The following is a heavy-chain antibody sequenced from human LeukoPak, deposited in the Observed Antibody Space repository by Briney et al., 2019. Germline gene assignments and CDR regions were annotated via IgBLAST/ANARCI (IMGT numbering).Heavy chain of an antibody. CDR1: GGSISSYY. Sequence: SETLPLTCTVSGGSISSYYWSWIRQPPGKGLEWIGYIYYSGSTNYNPSLKSRVTISVDTSKNQFSLKLSSVTAADTAVYYCASGYSSSWLLDYWGQGTLVTVSS. CDR3: ASGYSSSWLLDY. J-gene: IGHJ4*02. V-gene: IGHV4-59*01. CDR2: IYYSGST. D-gene: IGHD6-13*01.